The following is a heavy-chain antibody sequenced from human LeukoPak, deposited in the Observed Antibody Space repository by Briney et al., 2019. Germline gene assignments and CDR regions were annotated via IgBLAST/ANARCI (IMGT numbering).Heavy chain of an antibody. J-gene: IGHJ4*02. CDR1: GFTFSSSA. CDR3: ARDRDSSGWYEGFDY. D-gene: IGHD6-19*01. Sequence: PGGSLTLSCAASGFTFSSSAMHGVRQAPDKGLEWVAVISYDGSNKYYADSVKGRFTISRDNSKNTLYLQMNSLRADDTAVYYCARDRDSSGWYEGFDYWGQGTLVTVSS. CDR2: ISYDGSNK. V-gene: IGHV3-30-3*01.